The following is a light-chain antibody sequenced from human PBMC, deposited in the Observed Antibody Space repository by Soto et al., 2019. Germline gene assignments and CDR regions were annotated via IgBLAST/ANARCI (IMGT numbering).Light chain of an antibody. Sequence: QAVVTQPASVSGSPGQSITVSCTGTSSDVGSYNYVSWYQQHPGKAPKLMIYEVSNRPSGVSNRFSGSKSGNTASLTISGLQAEDEADYYCSSYTSNRILLFGGGTKLTVL. CDR1: SSDVGSYNY. J-gene: IGLJ3*02. CDR3: SSYTSNRILL. CDR2: EVS. V-gene: IGLV2-14*01.